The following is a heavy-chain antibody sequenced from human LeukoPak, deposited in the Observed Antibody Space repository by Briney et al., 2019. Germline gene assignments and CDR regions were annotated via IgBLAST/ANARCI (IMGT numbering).Heavy chain of an antibody. CDR3: ARDKIVRAAHDAFDI. V-gene: IGHV4-39*07. Sequence: SETLSLTCTVSGGSITSSTYYWGWIRQPPGKGLEWTGSIYYTGSTYYNPSLKSRVTISIDTSKNQFSLNLTSVTAVDTAVYFCARDKIVRAAHDAFDIWGQGTMVTVSS. D-gene: IGHD3-10*01. CDR2: IYYTGST. CDR1: GGSITSSTYY. J-gene: IGHJ3*02.